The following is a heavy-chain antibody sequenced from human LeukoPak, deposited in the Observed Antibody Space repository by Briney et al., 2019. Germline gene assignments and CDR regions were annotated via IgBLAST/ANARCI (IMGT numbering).Heavy chain of an antibody. Sequence: ASVKVSCKASGGTFSSYAISWVRQAPGQGLEWMGWINPNSGGTNYAQKFQGWVTMTRDTSISTAYMELSRLRSDDTAVYYCARGALLWFGELLEEWFDPWGQGTLVTVSS. CDR3: ARGALLWFGELLEEWFDP. CDR1: GGTFSSYA. D-gene: IGHD3-10*01. J-gene: IGHJ5*02. CDR2: INPNSGGT. V-gene: IGHV1-2*04.